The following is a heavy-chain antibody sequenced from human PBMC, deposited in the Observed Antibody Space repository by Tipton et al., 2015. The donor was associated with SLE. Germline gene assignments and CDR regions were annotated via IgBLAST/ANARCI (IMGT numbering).Heavy chain of an antibody. CDR1: GDSISNFY. V-gene: IGHV4-59*12. J-gene: IGHJ6*03. CDR2: IYYSGNT. D-gene: IGHD2-2*01. CDR3: ARDWCSSTNCYGYYCMDV. Sequence: TLSLTCTLSGDSISNFYWSWIRQPPGKGLEWIGYIYYSGNTNYNPSLKSRVTISVDRSKTQFSLKLSSVTAADTAVYYCARDWCSSTNCYGYYCMDVWGNGTTVTVSS.